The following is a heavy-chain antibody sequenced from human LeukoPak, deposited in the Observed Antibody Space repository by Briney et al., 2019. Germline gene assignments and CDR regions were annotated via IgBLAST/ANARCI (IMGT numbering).Heavy chain of an antibody. D-gene: IGHD3-3*01. CDR2: ISGSGGNT. CDR3: ARGHDFWSGYPDY. Sequence: PGGSLRLSCAASGFTFSSYAMSWVRQAPGKGLEWVSAISGSGGNTYYADSVKGRFTISRDNSKNTLYLQMNSLRAEDTAVYYCARGHDFWSGYPDYWGQGTLVTVSS. J-gene: IGHJ4*02. V-gene: IGHV3-23*01. CDR1: GFTFSSYA.